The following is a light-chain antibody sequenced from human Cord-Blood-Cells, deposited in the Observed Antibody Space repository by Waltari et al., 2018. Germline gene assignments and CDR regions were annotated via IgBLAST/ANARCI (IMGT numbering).Light chain of an antibody. V-gene: IGKV3-11*01. Sequence: EIVLTQSPATQSLSPGERATLSCRASQSVSSYLAWYQQKPGQAPRLLIYDASNRATGIPARFSGSGSGTDFTLTISSLEPEDFAVYYCQQRSNWFTFGPGTKVDIK. CDR3: QQRSNWFT. J-gene: IGKJ3*01. CDR2: DAS. CDR1: QSVSSY.